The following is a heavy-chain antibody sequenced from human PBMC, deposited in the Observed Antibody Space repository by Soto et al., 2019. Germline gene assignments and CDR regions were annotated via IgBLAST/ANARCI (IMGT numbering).Heavy chain of an antibody. CDR2: IGASGSGGST. V-gene: IGHV3-23*01. Sequence: EVQLLESGGGLVQPGGSLRLSCAASGFTFSRYAMTWVRQAPGRGLEWVSAIGASGSGGSTFYADSVRGRFTISRDNSMNTFYLQLNSLRVEDTGVYYCAKSKYSSSWYNGMDVWGQGTTVTVSS. CDR3: AKSKYSSSWYNGMDV. J-gene: IGHJ6*02. D-gene: IGHD6-13*01. CDR1: GFTFSRYA.